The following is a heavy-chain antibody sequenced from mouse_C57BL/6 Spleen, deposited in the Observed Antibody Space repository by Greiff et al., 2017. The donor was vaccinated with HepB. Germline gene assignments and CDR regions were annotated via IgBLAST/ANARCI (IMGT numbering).Heavy chain of an antibody. CDR2: IDPENGDT. V-gene: IGHV14-4*01. CDR1: GFNIKDDY. D-gene: IGHD1-1*01. J-gene: IGHJ2*01. Sequence: EVQRVESGAELVRPGASVKLSCTASGFNIKDDYMHWVKQRPEQGLEWIGWIDPENGDTEYASKFQGKATITADTSSNTAYLQLSSLTSEDTAVYYCTRTTVVDYFDYWGQGTTLTVSS. CDR3: TRTTVVDYFDY.